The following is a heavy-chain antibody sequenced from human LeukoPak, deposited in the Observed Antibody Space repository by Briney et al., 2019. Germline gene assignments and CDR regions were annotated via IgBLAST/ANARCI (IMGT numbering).Heavy chain of an antibody. CDR3: ARDLAVAGTSEYFQH. V-gene: IGHV3-33*01. CDR1: GFTFSSYG. Sequence: GRSLRLSCAAYGFTFSSYGMHWVRQAPGKGLEWVAVIWYDGSNKYYADSVKGRFTISRDNSKNTLYLQMNSLRAEDTAVYYCARDLAVAGTSEYFQHWGQGTLVTVSS. CDR2: IWYDGSNK. D-gene: IGHD6-19*01. J-gene: IGHJ1*01.